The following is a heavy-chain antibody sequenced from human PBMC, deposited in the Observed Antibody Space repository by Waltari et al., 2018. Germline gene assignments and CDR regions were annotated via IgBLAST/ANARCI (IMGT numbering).Heavy chain of an antibody. CDR1: GYTFTGYY. Sequence: QVQLVQSGAEVKKPGASVKVSCKASGYTFTGYYMHWVRQAPGQGLEWMGRINPNSGGTNYAQKFQGRVPMTRDTSISTAYMELSRLRSDDTAVYYCARVSIFGVVIIRRYFDYWGQGTLVTVSS. V-gene: IGHV1-2*06. CDR3: ARVSIFGVVIIRRYFDY. CDR2: INPNSGGT. J-gene: IGHJ4*02. D-gene: IGHD3-3*01.